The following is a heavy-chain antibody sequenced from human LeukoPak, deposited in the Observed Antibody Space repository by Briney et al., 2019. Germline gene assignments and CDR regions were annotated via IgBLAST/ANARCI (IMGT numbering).Heavy chain of an antibody. D-gene: IGHD6-19*01. CDR1: GGSISSYY. CDR2: IYYSGST. Sequence: SETLSLTCTVSGGSISSYYWSWIRQPPGKGLEWIGHIYYSGSTNYNPSLKSRVTISVDTSKNQFSLKLSSVTAADTAVYYCARLYSSGWYADDAFDIWGQGTMVTVSS. J-gene: IGHJ3*02. CDR3: ARLYSSGWYADDAFDI. V-gene: IGHV4-59*01.